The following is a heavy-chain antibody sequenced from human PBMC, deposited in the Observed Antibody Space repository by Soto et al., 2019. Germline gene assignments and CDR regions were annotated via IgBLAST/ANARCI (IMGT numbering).Heavy chain of an antibody. CDR1: GFTFDDYA. Sequence: GGSLRLSCAASGFTFDDYAMHWVRQAPGKGLEWVSGISWNSGSIGYADSVKGRFTISRDNAKNSLYLQMNSLRAEDTALYYCAKDKNGVFDYWGQGTLVTVSS. CDR2: ISWNSGSI. D-gene: IGHD1-1*01. V-gene: IGHV3-9*01. CDR3: AKDKNGVFDY. J-gene: IGHJ4*02.